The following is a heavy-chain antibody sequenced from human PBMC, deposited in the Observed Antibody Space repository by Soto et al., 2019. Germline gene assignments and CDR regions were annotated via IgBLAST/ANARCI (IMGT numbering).Heavy chain of an antibody. Sequence: GSFSGYYWSWIRQPPGKGLEWIGEINHSGSTNYNPSLKSRVTISVDTSKNQFSLKLSSVTAADTAVYYCARSGSGRGGWFAPWGQGTPVTVSS. V-gene: IGHV4-34*01. CDR3: ARSGSGRGGWFAP. CDR2: INHSGST. CDR1: GSFSGYY. J-gene: IGHJ5*02. D-gene: IGHD3-10*01.